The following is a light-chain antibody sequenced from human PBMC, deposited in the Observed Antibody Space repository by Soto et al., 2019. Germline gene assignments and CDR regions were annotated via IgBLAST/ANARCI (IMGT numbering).Light chain of an antibody. V-gene: IGKV3-20*01. J-gene: IGKJ4*01. CDR1: QTVPNNY. CDR3: QQYRSSPLT. CDR2: GAS. Sequence: EIVLTQSPGTLSLSAGDGVSLSCRASQTVPNNYLAWYQQKPDQAPRLLIFGASNRATGIPDRFGGSGAGTYFTLRISRLEPEYFAVYYWQQYRSSPLTFGGGAKLEVK.